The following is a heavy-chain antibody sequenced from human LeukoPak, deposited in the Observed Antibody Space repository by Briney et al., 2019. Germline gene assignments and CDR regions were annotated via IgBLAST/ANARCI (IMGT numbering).Heavy chain of an antibody. D-gene: IGHD3-3*01. Sequence: ASVKVSCKASGGTFSSYTITWVRQAPGQGLEWMGRIIPIFGTANYAQKFQGRVTITTDESTSTAYMELSSLRSEDTAVYYCARTPITISPYNWFDPWGQGTLVTVSS. CDR2: IIPIFGTA. V-gene: IGHV1-69*05. CDR3: ARTPITISPYNWFDP. J-gene: IGHJ5*02. CDR1: GGTFSSYT.